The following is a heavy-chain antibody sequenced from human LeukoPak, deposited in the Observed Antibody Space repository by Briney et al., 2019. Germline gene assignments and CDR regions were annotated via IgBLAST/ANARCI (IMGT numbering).Heavy chain of an antibody. V-gene: IGHV3-23*01. J-gene: IGHJ4*02. CDR2: ISGSGGST. CDR1: GSTVSSNY. D-gene: IGHD3-22*01. Sequence: GGSLRLSCVASGSTVSSNYMNWVRQAPGKGLEWVSAISGSGGSTYYADSVKGRFTISRDNSKNTLYLQMNSLRAEDTAVYYCARGIYYDSSGYSHWGQGTLVTVSS. CDR3: ARGIYYDSSGYSH.